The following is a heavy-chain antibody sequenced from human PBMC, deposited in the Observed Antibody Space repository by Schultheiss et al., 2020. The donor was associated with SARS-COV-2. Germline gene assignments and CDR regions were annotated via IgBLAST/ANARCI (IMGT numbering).Heavy chain of an antibody. J-gene: IGHJ4*02. D-gene: IGHD1-1*01. CDR3: VKEGEEMGTS. V-gene: IGHV3-7*03. CDR1: GFTFSSFW. Sequence: GGSLRLSCAASGFTFSSFWMTWVRQAPGKGLEWVANIKQDGIEKYYVDSVRGRFTISRDNAKNSLDLQMNSLRVDDTAVYYCVKEGEEMGTSWGQGTLVTVSS. CDR2: IKQDGIEK.